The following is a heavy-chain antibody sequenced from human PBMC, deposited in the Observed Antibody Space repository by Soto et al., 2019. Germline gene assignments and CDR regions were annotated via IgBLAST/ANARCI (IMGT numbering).Heavy chain of an antibody. Sequence: QVQLVQSGAEVKKPGSSVKVSCKASGGTFSSYTISWVRQAPGQGLEWMGRIIPILGIANYAQKFQGRVRITADKSRSTAYMGLSSLRSGDTAVYYLAGVFPEANWWFDPWGEGTLVTVCS. CDR3: AGVFPEANWWFDP. CDR2: IIPILGIA. CDR1: GGTFSSYT. V-gene: IGHV1-69*02. D-gene: IGHD1-1*01. J-gene: IGHJ5*02.